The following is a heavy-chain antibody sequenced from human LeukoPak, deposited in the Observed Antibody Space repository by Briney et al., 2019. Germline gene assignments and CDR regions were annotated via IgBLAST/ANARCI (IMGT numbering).Heavy chain of an antibody. CDR1: GGSISSYY. Sequence: SETLSLTCTVSGGSISSYYWTWIRQPAGKGLEWIGRIYPSGSTNYNPSLKSRVTMSVDTSKNQFSLKLSSVTSADTAVYYCARENSGSYREFDYWGQGTLVTVSS. CDR3: ARENSGSYREFDY. CDR2: IYPSGST. D-gene: IGHD1-26*01. J-gene: IGHJ4*02. V-gene: IGHV4-4*07.